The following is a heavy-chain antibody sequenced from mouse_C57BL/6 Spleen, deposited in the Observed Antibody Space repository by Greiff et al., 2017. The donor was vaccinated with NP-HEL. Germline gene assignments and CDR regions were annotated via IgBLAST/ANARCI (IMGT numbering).Heavy chain of an antibody. J-gene: IGHJ1*03. D-gene: IGHD2-12*01. CDR3: ASSPYYSNWYFDV. CDR2: ISDGGSYT. V-gene: IGHV5-4*03. Sequence: EVKLVESGGGLVKPGGSLKLSCAASGFTFSSYAMSWVRQTPEKRLEWVATISDGGSYTYYPDNVKGRFTISRDNAKNNLYLQMSHLKSEDTAMYYCASSPYYSNWYFDVWGTGTTVTVSS. CDR1: GFTFSSYA.